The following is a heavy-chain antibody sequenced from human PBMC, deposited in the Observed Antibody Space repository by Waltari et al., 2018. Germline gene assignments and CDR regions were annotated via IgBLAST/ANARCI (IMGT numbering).Heavy chain of an antibody. CDR2: IGGTHSNI. CDR1: GFRFSDYD. V-gene: IGHV3-21*03. Sequence: EERLVESGGGLVKPGGSLRLSCVASGFRFSDYDMNWVRQAPGTGREWVSSIGGTHSNIFYAESVRGRFTVSRDNSKNSLYLEMSNVRAEDTGLYYCTRDLYGSGGDWFDPWGQGTLVTVSS. CDR3: TRDLYGSGGDWFDP. J-gene: IGHJ5*02. D-gene: IGHD3-10*01.